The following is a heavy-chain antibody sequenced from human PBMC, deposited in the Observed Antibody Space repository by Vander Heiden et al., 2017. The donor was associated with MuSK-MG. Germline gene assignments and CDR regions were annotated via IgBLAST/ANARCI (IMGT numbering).Heavy chain of an antibody. Sequence: EVQLVESGGGLVKPGGSRRRSCAASGFTFSSYSMNWVRQAPGKGLEWVSSISSSSSYIYYPDSVKGRFTISRDNAKNSLYLQMNSLRAEDTAVYYCARDRGVAGTPLLLGMDVWGQGTTVTVAS. D-gene: IGHD6-19*01. V-gene: IGHV3-21*01. CDR1: GFTFSSYS. J-gene: IGHJ6*02. CDR3: ARDRGVAGTPLLLGMDV. CDR2: ISSSSSYI.